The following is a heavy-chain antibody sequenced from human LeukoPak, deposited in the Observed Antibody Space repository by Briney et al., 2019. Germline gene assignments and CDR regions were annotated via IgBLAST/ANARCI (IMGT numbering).Heavy chain of an antibody. J-gene: IGHJ4*02. CDR1: AFTFSNYW. V-gene: IGHV3-74*01. Sequence: GGSLRLSCVASAFTFSNYWMHWVRQAPGKGLVWVSRINSDGSSTTYADSVKGRFTISRDNAKNTLYLQMNSLRAEDTAVYYCAKDAPVNIVVVPAANSWGQGTLVTVSS. CDR2: INSDGSST. D-gene: IGHD2-2*01. CDR3: AKDAPVNIVVVPAANS.